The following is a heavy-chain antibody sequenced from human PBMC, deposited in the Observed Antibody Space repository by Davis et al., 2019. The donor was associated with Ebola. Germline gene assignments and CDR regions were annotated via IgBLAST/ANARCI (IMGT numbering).Heavy chain of an antibody. J-gene: IGHJ6*02. CDR3: ARGVVPAAITAYYYYGMDV. D-gene: IGHD2-2*02. V-gene: IGHV3-48*03. Sequence: GESLKISCAASGFTFSSYEMNWVRQAPGKGLEWVSYISSSGSTIYYADSVKGRFTISRDNAKTSLYLQMDSLRAEDTSVYYCARGVVPAAITAYYYYGMDVWGQGTTVTVSS. CDR2: ISSSGSTI. CDR1: GFTFSSYE.